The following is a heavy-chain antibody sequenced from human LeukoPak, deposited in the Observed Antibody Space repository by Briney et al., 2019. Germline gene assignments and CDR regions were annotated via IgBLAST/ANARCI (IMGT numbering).Heavy chain of an antibody. V-gene: IGHV3-23*01. CDR1: GFTFSSYA. J-gene: IGHJ4*02. D-gene: IGHD5-24*01. Sequence: QAGGFLRLSCAASGFTFSSYAMCRVRQAPGKGLKWVSAISGSGGSTYYADSVKGRFTISRDNSKNTLYLQMNSLGAEDTAVYYCAKDGMATLSYYFDYWGQGTLVTVSS. CDR2: ISGSGGST. CDR3: AKDGMATLSYYFDY.